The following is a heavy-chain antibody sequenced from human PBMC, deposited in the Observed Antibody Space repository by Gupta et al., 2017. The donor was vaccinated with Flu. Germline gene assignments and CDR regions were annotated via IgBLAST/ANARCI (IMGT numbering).Heavy chain of an antibody. CDR2: ISRTSSHT. CDR1: GLSFGNFD. CDR3: ARDDGATARQSGMDV. Sequence: EVQLEESGGGLVRPGGSLRLSCAASGLSFGNFDVNWVRQAPGKGLEWISYISRTSSHTDYAASVRGRFTISRDNAQNSLFLQMNDLRAEDTAVYYGARDDGATARQSGMDVWGRGTTVAVSS. D-gene: IGHD1-26*01. V-gene: IGHV3-21*01. J-gene: IGHJ6*02.